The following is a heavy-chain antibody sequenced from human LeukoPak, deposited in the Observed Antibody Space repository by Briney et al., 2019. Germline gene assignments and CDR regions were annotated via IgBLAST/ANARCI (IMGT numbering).Heavy chain of an antibody. D-gene: IGHD2-2*02. V-gene: IGHV4-34*01. CDR2: INHSGST. J-gene: IGHJ6*03. Sequence: SETLSLTCAAYGGSFSGYYWSWIRQPPGKGLEWIGEINHSGSTNYNPSLKSRVTISVDTSKNQFSLKLSSVTAADTAVYYCARITYQDIVVVPAAIAPYYYYYYMDVWGKGTTVTVSS. CDR1: GGSFSGYY. CDR3: ARITYQDIVVVPAAIAPYYYYYYMDV.